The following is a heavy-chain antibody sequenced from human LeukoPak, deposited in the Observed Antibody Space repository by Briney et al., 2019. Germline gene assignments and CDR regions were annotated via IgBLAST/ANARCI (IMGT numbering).Heavy chain of an antibody. V-gene: IGHV4-59*01. CDR2: IYYSGST. Sequence: SETLSLTCTVSGGSISSYYWSWIRQPPGKGLEWIGYIYYSGSTNYNPSLKSRVTISVDTSKNQFSLKLSSVTAADTAVYYRARGYFDWLFLDYWGQGTLVTVSS. CDR1: GGSISSYY. D-gene: IGHD3-9*01. J-gene: IGHJ4*02. CDR3: ARGYFDWLFLDY.